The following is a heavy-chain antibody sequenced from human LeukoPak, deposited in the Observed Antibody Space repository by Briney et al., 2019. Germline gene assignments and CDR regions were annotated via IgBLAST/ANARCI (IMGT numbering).Heavy chain of an antibody. CDR3: ARALGYFDWYPWYFDL. V-gene: IGHV4-59*01. D-gene: IGHD3-9*01. Sequence: PSETLSLTCTVSGGSISSYYWSWIRQPPGKGLEWIGYIYYSGSTNYNPSLKSRVTISVDTSKNQFSLKLSSVTAADTAVYYCARALGYFDWYPWYFDLWGRGTLVTVSS. J-gene: IGHJ2*01. CDR2: IYYSGST. CDR1: GGSISSYY.